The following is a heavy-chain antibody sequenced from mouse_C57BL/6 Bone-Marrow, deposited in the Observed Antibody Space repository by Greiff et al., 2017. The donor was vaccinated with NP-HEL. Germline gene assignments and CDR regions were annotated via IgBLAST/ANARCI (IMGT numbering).Heavy chain of an antibody. Sequence: EVMLVESGGGLVQPGGSLSLSCAASGFTFTDYYMSWVRQPPGKALEWLGFIRNKANGYTTEYSASVKGRFTISRDNSQSILYLQMTALRAEDSATYYCARSFYDSLTMDYWGQGTSVTVSS. CDR2: IRNKANGYTT. D-gene: IGHD2-3*01. J-gene: IGHJ4*01. V-gene: IGHV7-3*01. CDR3: ARSFYDSLTMDY. CDR1: GFTFTDYY.